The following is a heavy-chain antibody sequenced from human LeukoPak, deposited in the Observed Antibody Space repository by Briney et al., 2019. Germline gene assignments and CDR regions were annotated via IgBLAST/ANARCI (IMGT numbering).Heavy chain of an antibody. D-gene: IGHD3-22*01. V-gene: IGHV1-46*01. CDR3: AREYYYDSSGYSPLYY. J-gene: IGHJ4*02. CDR2: INPSGGST. Sequence: ASVKVSCKASGYTFTSYYMHWVRQAPGQGLEWMGIINPSGGSTSYAQKLQGRVTMTRDTSTSTIYMELSSLRSEGTDVYYCAREYYYDSSGYSPLYYWGQGTLVTVSS. CDR1: GYTFTSYY.